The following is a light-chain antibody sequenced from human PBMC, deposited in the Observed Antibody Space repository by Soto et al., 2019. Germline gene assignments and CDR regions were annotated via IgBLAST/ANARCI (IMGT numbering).Light chain of an antibody. CDR1: QSISSSY. V-gene: IGKV3-20*01. Sequence: EIVLTQSPGTLSLSPGERATLSCRASQSISSSYFAWYQQKPGQAPRLLIYDASSRATGIPDRFSGSGSGTDFTLTISRLEPEDFAVYYCQQYVRFPYTFGLGTKLEIK. J-gene: IGKJ2*01. CDR3: QQYVRFPYT. CDR2: DAS.